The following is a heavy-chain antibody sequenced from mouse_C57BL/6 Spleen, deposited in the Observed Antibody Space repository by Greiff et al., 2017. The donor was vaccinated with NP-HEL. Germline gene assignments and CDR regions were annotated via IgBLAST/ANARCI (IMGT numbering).Heavy chain of an antibody. V-gene: IGHV1-53*01. CDR3: ARPYYDYAMDY. CDR2: INPSNGGT. D-gene: IGHD2-4*01. Sequence: QVQLQQPGAELVKPGASVKMSCKASGYTFTSYWITWVKQRPGQGLEWIGNINPSNGGTNYNEKFKSKATLTVDKSSSTAYMQLSSLTSEDSAVYYCARPYYDYAMDYWGQGTSVTVSS. CDR1: GYTFTSYW. J-gene: IGHJ4*01.